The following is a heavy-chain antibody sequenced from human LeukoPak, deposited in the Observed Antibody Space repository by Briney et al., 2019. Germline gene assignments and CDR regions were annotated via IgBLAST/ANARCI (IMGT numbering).Heavy chain of an antibody. J-gene: IGHJ6*03. CDR3: ARGPVVDIVATIRYYYYYMDV. Sequence: SETLSLTCAVYGGSFSGYYWSWIRQPPGKGLEWIGEINHSGSTNYNPSLKSRVTISVDTSKNQFSLKLSSVTAADTAVYYCARGPVVDIVATIRYYYYYMDVWGKGTTVTVSS. CDR2: INHSGST. D-gene: IGHD5-12*01. CDR1: GGSFSGYY. V-gene: IGHV4-34*01.